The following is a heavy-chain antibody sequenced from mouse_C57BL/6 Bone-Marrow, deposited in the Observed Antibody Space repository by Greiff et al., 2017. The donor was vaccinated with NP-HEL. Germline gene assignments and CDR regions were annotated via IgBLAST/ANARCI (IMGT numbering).Heavy chain of an antibody. CDR2: INPSNGGT. Sequence: QVQLQQPGTELVKPGTSVKLSCKSSGYTFTSYWMHWVKQRPGQGLEWIGNINPSNGGTTYNEKFKSKATLTVDKSSSTAYMQLSSLTSDDSEVYYCAIEGRWLRRSYWYFDVWDTGTTVTVSS. D-gene: IGHD2-2*01. V-gene: IGHV1-53*01. J-gene: IGHJ1*03. CDR3: AIEGRWLRRSYWYFDV. CDR1: GYTFTSYW.